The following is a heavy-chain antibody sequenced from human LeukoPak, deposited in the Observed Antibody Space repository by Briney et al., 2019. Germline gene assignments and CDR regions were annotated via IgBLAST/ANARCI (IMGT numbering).Heavy chain of an antibody. CDR2: IIPILGIA. J-gene: IGHJ5*02. V-gene: IGHV1-69*04. CDR3: AILHPCCGGDCYRNWFDP. CDR1: GGTFSSYA. D-gene: IGHD2-21*02. Sequence: SVKVSCKDSGGTFSSYAIRWVRQAPGQGLEWMGRIIPILGIANYAQKFQGRVTITADKSTSTAYMELSSLRSEDTAVYYCAILHPCCGGDCYRNWFDPWGQGTLVTVSS.